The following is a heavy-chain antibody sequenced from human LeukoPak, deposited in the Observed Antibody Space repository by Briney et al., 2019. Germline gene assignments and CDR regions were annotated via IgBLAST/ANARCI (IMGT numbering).Heavy chain of an antibody. CDR1: GFALSSHW. CDR3: ARNNSTDV. J-gene: IGHJ6*02. Sequence: PGGSLRLSCAASGFALSSHWMTWVRQVPGRGPEWVANVNRDGSETYYLDSVKGRFTISKDNAKNSLYLQMNSLRAEDTGLYHCARNNSTDVWGQGTTVIVSS. V-gene: IGHV3-7*03. CDR2: VNRDGSET.